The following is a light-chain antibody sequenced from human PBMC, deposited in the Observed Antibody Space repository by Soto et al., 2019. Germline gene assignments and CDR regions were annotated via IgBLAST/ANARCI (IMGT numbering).Light chain of an antibody. CDR1: SKDVGGYNY. Sequence: QSVLTQPASVSWSPGQSITISCTGTSKDVGGYNYVSWYQQHPGKAPKLMIYDVTNRPSGVSNRFSGSKSGNTASLTISGLQAEDEADYYCSSYTSSSTYVFGTGTKVTVL. CDR2: DVT. J-gene: IGLJ1*01. CDR3: SSYTSSSTYV. V-gene: IGLV2-14*01.